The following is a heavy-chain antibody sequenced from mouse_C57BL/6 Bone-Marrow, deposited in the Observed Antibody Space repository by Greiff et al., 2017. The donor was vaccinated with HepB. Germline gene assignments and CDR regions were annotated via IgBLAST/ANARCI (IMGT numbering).Heavy chain of an antibody. V-gene: IGHV5-4*03. CDR1: GFTFSSYA. CDR3: ARVTTVVATDD. J-gene: IGHJ2*01. D-gene: IGHD1-1*01. Sequence: EVKLMESGGGLVKPGGSLKLSCAASGFTFSSYAMSWVRQTPEKRLEWVATISDGGSYTYYPDNVKGRFTISRDNAKNNLYLQMRHLKSEDTAMYYCARVTTVVATDDWGQGTTLTVSS. CDR2: ISDGGSYT.